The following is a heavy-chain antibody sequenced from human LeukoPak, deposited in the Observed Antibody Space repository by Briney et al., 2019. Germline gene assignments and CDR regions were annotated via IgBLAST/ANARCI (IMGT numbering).Heavy chain of an antibody. V-gene: IGHV4-34*01. D-gene: IGHD6-13*01. Sequence: SETLSLTCAVYGGSFSGYYWSWIRQPPGRGLEWIGEINHSGSTNYNPSLKSRVTISVDTSKNQFSLKLSSVTAADTAVYYCARVDSSWYYFDYWGQGTLVTVSS. J-gene: IGHJ4*02. CDR1: GGSFSGYY. CDR2: INHSGST. CDR3: ARVDSSWYYFDY.